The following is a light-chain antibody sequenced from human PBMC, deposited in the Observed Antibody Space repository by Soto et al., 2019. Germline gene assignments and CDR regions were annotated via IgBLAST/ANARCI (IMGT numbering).Light chain of an antibody. Sequence: ELVSTESRSPLSLSPGERATVSCRASQSVSSYLAWYQQKPAQAPRLLIHDASNRATGIPARFSGSGHGTDFALTVSSLEPEDFAVYYCQQRSNWLTFGRVTNVYIQ. CDR3: QQRSNWLT. CDR1: QSVSSY. V-gene: IGKV3-11*01. J-gene: IGKJ3*01. CDR2: DAS.